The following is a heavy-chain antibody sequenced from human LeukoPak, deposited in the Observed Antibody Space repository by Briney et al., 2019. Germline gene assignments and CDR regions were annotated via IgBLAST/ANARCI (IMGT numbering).Heavy chain of an antibody. CDR3: TRGHATLLPWLIAASAFDY. D-gene: IGHD5-12*01. J-gene: IGHJ4*02. Sequence: GASVKVSCKASGGTFSSYAISWVRQAPGQGLEWMGRIIPILGIANYAQKFQGRVTITADKSTSTAYMELSSLRSEDTAVYYCTRGHATLLPWLIAASAFDYWGQGTLVTVSS. V-gene: IGHV1-69*04. CDR1: GGTFSSYA. CDR2: IIPILGIA.